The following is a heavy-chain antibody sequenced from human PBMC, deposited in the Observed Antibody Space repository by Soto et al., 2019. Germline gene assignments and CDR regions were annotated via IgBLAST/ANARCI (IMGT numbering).Heavy chain of an antibody. Sequence: SETLSLTCAVYGGSFSGYYWSWIRQPPGKGLEWIGEINHSGSTNYNPSLKSRVTISVDTSKNQFSLKLSSVTAADTAAYYCARGRQLPGGIYYYYGMDVWGQGTTVTVSS. D-gene: IGHD1-26*01. CDR2: INHSGST. J-gene: IGHJ6*02. V-gene: IGHV4-34*01. CDR1: GGSFSGYY. CDR3: ARGRQLPGGIYYYYGMDV.